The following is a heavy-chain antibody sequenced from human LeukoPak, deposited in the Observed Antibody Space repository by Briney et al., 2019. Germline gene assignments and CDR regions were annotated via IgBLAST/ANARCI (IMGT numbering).Heavy chain of an antibody. D-gene: IGHD1-26*01. CDR3: TYSGSNYPDY. CDR1: GGSISSYY. J-gene: IGHJ4*02. CDR2: INHSGST. Sequence: PSETLSLTCTVSGGSISSYYWSWIRQPPGKGLEWIGEINHSGSTNYNPSLKSRVTISLGTSKNQFSLRLSSVTAADTAVYYCTYSGSNYPDYWGQGTLVIVSS. V-gene: IGHV4-34*01.